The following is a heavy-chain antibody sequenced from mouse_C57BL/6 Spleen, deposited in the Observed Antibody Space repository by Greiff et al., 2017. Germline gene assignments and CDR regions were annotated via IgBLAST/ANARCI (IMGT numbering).Heavy chain of an antibody. Sequence: QVQLQQPGAELVMPGASVKLSCKASGYTFTSYWMHWVKQRPGQGLEWIGEIDPSDSYTNYNQKFTGKATLTVDKSSSKAYMQLSSLASEDSAVYYCASVGSDAWFAYWGQGTLVTVSA. CDR1: GYTFTSYW. J-gene: IGHJ3*01. CDR2: IDPSDSYT. V-gene: IGHV1-69*01. CDR3: ASVGSDAWFAY. D-gene: IGHD2-14*01.